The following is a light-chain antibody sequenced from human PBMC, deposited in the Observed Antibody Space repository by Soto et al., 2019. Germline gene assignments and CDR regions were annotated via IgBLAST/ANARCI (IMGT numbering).Light chain of an antibody. CDR2: GAS. CDR3: QQRSDWPWT. V-gene: IGKV3-11*01. Sequence: ETVLTQSPATLSVSRGARATLSCRASRSVSRDLAWYQQKPGQVPRLLIYGASTRASGIPARFSGSGSGTDFTLTISSLEPEDFAVYYCQQRSDWPWTLGQGTKVDIK. CDR1: RSVSRD. J-gene: IGKJ1*01.